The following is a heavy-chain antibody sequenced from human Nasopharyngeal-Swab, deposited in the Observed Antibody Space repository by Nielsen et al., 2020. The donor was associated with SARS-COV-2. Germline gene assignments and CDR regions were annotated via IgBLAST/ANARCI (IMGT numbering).Heavy chain of an antibody. D-gene: IGHD1-20*01. CDR2: ISSGSSYI. V-gene: IGHV3-21*01. CDR1: GFTFSSYS. J-gene: IGHJ4*02. Sequence: GDSLKISCAASGFTFSSYSMNWVRQAPGKGLEWVSSISSGSSYIYYADSVKGRFTISRDNAKNSLYLQMNSLRAEDTAVYYCATLREARYNWNPSPDYWGQGTLVTVSS. CDR3: ATLREARYNWNPSPDY.